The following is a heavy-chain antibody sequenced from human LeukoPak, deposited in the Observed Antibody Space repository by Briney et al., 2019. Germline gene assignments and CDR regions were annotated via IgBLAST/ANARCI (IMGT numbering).Heavy chain of an antibody. D-gene: IGHD4-17*01. Sequence: GAPRPPCGAPGFTFRKGLVGRVRQAPGKGLGWGGRIKSQTDGGTTDYAAPVKGRFTISRDDSKNTLYLQMNSLRAEDTAVYYCARDGGYGDFSYYFDYWGQGTLVTVSS. V-gene: IGHV3-15*01. CDR1: GFTFRKGL. CDR2: IKSQTDGGTT. J-gene: IGHJ4*02. CDR3: ARDGGYGDFSYYFDY.